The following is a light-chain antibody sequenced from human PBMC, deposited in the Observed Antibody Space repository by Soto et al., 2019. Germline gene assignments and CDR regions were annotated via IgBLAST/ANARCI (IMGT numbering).Light chain of an antibody. CDR2: KAS. CDR3: QQYRT. V-gene: IGKV1-5*03. J-gene: IGKJ3*01. Sequence: DIPMTQSPSTLSASVGDRVTITCRSTQIISSWLAWYQQKPGKAPKLLIYKASNLESGVPSRFSGSGSGTEFTLTISNLQPEDFATYYCQQYRTFGPGTKVDIK. CDR1: QIISSW.